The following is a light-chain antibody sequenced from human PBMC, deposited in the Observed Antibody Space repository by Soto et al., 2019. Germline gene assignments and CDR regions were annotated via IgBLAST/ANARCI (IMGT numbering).Light chain of an antibody. CDR2: DAY. CDR1: QSFRCL. V-gene: IGKV3-11*01. Sequence: EVVLTQSPVTLSLSPGERATLSCRASQSFRCLLAWYQQKPGQAPRLLIYDAYNRATGIPPRFSGSGSGTDFTLTISSPEPEDSAVYYCQQRHMWPITFGEATRLEIK. J-gene: IGKJ5*01. CDR3: QQRHMWPIT.